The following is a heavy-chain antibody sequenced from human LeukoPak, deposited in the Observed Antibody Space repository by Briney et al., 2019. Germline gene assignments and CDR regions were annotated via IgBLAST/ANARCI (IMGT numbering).Heavy chain of an antibody. Sequence: PGASLSLSCAAPGFIFSNYAMYWVRQAPGKGLEWVSAISGLSGSTYYADFVKGRFTISRDTPKKTRYRQMNSLKADDTAVHYCAKWGDYDVLTGYYVSDFWGQGTLVTVSS. CDR1: GFIFSNYA. CDR3: AKWGDYDVLTGYYVSDF. V-gene: IGHV3-23*01. CDR2: ISGLSGST. J-gene: IGHJ4*02. D-gene: IGHD3-9*01.